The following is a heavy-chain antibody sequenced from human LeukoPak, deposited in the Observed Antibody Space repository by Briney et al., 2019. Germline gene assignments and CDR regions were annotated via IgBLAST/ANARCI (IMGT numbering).Heavy chain of an antibody. J-gene: IGHJ4*02. CDR3: AMEYCSSTSCLIPPY. D-gene: IGHD2-2*01. V-gene: IGHV3-74*01. CDR2: INSDGSST. CDR1: GFTFSSYW. Sequence: GGSLRLSCAASGFTFSSYWMHWVRQAPGKGLVWVSRINSDGSSTSYADSVKGRFTISRDNAKNALYLQMNSLRAEDTAVYYCAMEYCSSTSCLIPPYWGQGTLVTVSS.